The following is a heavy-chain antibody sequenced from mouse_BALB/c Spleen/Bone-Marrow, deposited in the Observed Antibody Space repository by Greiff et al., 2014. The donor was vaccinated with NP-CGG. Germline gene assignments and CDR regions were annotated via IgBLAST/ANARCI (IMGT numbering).Heavy chain of an antibody. D-gene: IGHD1-1*01. V-gene: IGHV3-1*02. CDR3: ARIYYGSSYDY. CDR2: IHYSGST. Sequence: DVMLVESGPDLVKPSQSLSLTCTVTGYSITSGYSWHWIWQFPGNKLEWMGYIHYSGSTNYNPSLKSRISITRDTSKNQFFLQLNSVTTEDTATYYCARIYYGSSYDYWGQGTTLTVSS. CDR1: GYSITSGYS. J-gene: IGHJ2*01.